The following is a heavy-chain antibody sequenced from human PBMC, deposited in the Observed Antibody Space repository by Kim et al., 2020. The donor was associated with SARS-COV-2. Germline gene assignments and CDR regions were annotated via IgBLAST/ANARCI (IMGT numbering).Heavy chain of an antibody. J-gene: IGHJ4*01. CDR1: GFTFSSYW. CDR3: ARDYVWGSYRYSIFDY. D-gene: IGHD3-16*02. CDR2: INSDGSST. Sequence: GGSLRLSCAASGFTFSSYWMHWVRQAPGKGLVWVSRINSDGSSTSYADSVKGRFTISRDNAKNTLYLQMNSLRAEDTAVYYCARDYVWGSYRYSIFDYWGQGTLVTVSS. V-gene: IGHV3-74*01.